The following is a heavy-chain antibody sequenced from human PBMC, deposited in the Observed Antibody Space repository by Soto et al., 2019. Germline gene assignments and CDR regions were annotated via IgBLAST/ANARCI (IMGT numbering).Heavy chain of an antibody. CDR2: IDPSDSYT. J-gene: IGHJ5*02. CDR1: VYSFTSYW. CDR3: ARSPRVGTNWFDP. Sequence: GESLKISCKGSVYSFTSYWISWVRQMPGKGLEWMGRIDPSDSYTNYSPSFQGHVTISADKSISTAYLQWSSLKASDTAMYYCARSPRVGTNWFDPWGQGTLVTVSS. D-gene: IGHD3-10*01. V-gene: IGHV5-10-1*01.